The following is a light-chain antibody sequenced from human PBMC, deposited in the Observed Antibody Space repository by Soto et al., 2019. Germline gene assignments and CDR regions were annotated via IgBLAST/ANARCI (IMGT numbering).Light chain of an antibody. CDR2: LGS. V-gene: IGKV2-28*01. CDR3: MQALQAPPT. Sequence: VITHSPVWQPVTHCNADSRSCRNCQSLLHSNGYNYLDWYLQKPGQSPQLLIYLGSNRASGVPDRFSGSGSGTDFTLRITRVEAEDVGVYHCMQALQAPPTFGQGTKVDI. CDR1: QSLLHSNGYNY. J-gene: IGKJ1*01.